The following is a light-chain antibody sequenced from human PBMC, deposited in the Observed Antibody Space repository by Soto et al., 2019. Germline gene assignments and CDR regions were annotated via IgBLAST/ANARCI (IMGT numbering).Light chain of an antibody. CDR3: QQFRNWPWT. J-gene: IGKJ1*01. V-gene: IGKV3D-15*01. CDR1: QSVSSN. CDR2: DIS. Sequence: ETVMTQSPATLSVSPGEGATLSCRASQSVSSNLAWYQQKPGQPPRLLIYDISTRATGIPTRFSGSGSGTEFTLTISSLQSEDFAVYYCQQFRNWPWTFGQGTKVDIK.